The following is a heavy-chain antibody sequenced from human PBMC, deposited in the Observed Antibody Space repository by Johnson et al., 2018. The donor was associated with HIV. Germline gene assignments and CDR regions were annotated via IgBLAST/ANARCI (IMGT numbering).Heavy chain of an antibody. D-gene: IGHD2-2*01. CDR2: ISGSGGST. CDR1: GFTFSSYA. CDR3: ALLEVVPAAIHSRDAFDI. Sequence: VQLVESGGGLVQPGGSLRLSCAASGFTFSSYAMRWVRQAPGQGLAWVSAISGSGGSTYYADSVTGRFTISRDNSKNTLYLQRNSLRAEETAVYYGALLEVVPAAIHSRDAFDIWGQGTMVTVSS. J-gene: IGHJ3*02. V-gene: IGHV3-23*04.